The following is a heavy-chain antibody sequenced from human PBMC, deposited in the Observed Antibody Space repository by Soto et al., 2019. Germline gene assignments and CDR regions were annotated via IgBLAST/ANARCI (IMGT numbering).Heavy chain of an antibody. V-gene: IGHV4-30-2*04. J-gene: IGHJ2*01. D-gene: IGHD3-10*02. Sequence: QGKGLEWIGYIYHIGSTYYSPSLHDRVTISADPSKNQFSLRLASVTAADTAVYYCARTFFFFQAEDGIRDVRSVSAFLLNRSSDL. CDR3: ARTFFFFQAEDGIRDVRSVSAFLLNRSSDL. CDR2: IYHIGST.